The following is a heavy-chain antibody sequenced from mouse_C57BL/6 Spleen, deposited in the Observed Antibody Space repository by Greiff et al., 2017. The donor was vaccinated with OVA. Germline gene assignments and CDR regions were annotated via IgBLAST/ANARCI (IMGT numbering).Heavy chain of an antibody. V-gene: IGHV1-82*01. CDR1: GYAFSSSW. D-gene: IGHD1-1*01. J-gene: IGHJ1*03. CDR3: ARGATTVVVHWYFDV. Sequence: VQLQQSGPELVKPGASVKISCKASGYAFSSSWMNWVKQRPGKGLEWIGRIYPGDGDTNYNGKLKGKATLTADKSSSTAYMQLSSLTSEDSAVYFCARGATTVVVHWYFDVWGTGTTVAVSS. CDR2: IYPGDGDT.